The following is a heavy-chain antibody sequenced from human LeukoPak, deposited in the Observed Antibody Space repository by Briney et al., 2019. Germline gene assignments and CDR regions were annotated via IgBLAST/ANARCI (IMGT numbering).Heavy chain of an antibody. CDR3: ARIVGYGMDV. J-gene: IGHJ6*02. CDR2: INHSGST. CDR1: GGSFSGYY. Sequence: PSETLSLTCAVYGGSFSGYYWSWIRQPPRKGLEWIGEINHSGSTNYNPSLKSRVTISVDTSKNQFSLKLSSVIAADTAVYYCARIVGYGMDVWGQGTTVTVSS. D-gene: IGHD1-26*01. V-gene: IGHV4-34*01.